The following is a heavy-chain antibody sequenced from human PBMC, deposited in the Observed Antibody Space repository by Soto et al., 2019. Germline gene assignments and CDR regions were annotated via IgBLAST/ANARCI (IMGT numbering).Heavy chain of an antibody. CDR2: IYYSGST. D-gene: IGHD4-4*01. CDR1: GGSISSSSYY. CDR3: ERSKLQLDY. V-gene: IGHV4-39*01. Sequence: PSETLSLTCTVSGGSISSSSYYWGWIRQPPGKGLEWIGSIYYSGSTYYNPSLKSRVTISVDTSKKQFSLKLSSVTAAETALYYCERSKLQLDYCGQGNLVTVSA. J-gene: IGHJ4*02.